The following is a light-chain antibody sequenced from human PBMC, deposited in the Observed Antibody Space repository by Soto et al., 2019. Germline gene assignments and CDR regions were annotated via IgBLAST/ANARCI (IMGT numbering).Light chain of an antibody. Sequence: QSALTQPPSASGSPGQSVAISCTGTSSDVGGYNYVSWYQQHPGKAPKLMIYDVSKRPSGVPDRFSGSKSGNTASLTVSGLQAEDEADYYCSSFAGSNTYVVFGGGTKVTV. V-gene: IGLV2-8*01. J-gene: IGLJ2*01. CDR3: SSFAGSNTYVV. CDR2: DVS. CDR1: SSDVGGYNY.